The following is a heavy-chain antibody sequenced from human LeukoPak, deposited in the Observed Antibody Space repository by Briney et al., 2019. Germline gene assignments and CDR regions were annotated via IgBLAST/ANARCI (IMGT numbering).Heavy chain of an antibody. Sequence: SGTLSLTCTVSGGSISSSSYYWGWIRQPPGKGLEWIGSIYYSGSTYYNPSLKSRVTISVDTSKNQFSLKLSSVTAADTAVYYCARQGGDYGSEYFQHWGQGTLVTVSS. D-gene: IGHD4-17*01. CDR3: ARQGGDYGSEYFQH. J-gene: IGHJ1*01. CDR2: IYYSGST. CDR1: GGSISSSSYY. V-gene: IGHV4-39*01.